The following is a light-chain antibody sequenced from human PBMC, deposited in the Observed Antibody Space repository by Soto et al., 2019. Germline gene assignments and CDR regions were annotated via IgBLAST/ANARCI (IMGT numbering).Light chain of an antibody. CDR1: SSDVGGYNY. CDR2: EVN. CDR3: SSYAGSSTLYV. J-gene: IGLJ1*01. Sequence: QSALTQPPSASGSPGQSVAISCTGTSSDVGGYNYVSWYQQHPGKAPKLMIYEVNKRPSGVPDRFSGSKSGNTASLTVSGLQAEAEADYYCSSYAGSSTLYVFGNGTKVTVL. V-gene: IGLV2-8*01.